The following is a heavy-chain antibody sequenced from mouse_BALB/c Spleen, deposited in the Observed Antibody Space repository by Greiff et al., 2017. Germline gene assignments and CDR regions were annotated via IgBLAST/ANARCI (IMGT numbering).Heavy chain of an antibody. CDR3: ARYPQFAY. Sequence: VQLQQSGAELVGPGALVKLSCKASGFNFKDYYMHWVKQRPEQGLEWIGWIDPENGNTIYDPKFQGKASITADTSANTAYLQLSSLTSEDTAVYYCARYPQFAYWGQGTLVTVSA. CDR1: GFNFKDYY. J-gene: IGHJ3*01. CDR2: IDPENGNT. V-gene: IGHV14-1*02.